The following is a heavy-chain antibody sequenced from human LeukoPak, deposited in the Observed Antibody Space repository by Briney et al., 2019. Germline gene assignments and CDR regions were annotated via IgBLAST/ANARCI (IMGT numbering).Heavy chain of an antibody. CDR3: ARAVPPKFTIFGVTGYYFDY. CDR2: IYYSGST. CDR1: GGSISSYY. D-gene: IGHD3-3*01. J-gene: IGHJ4*02. V-gene: IGHV4-59*01. Sequence: SETLSLTCTVSGGSISSYYWSWIRQPPGKGLEWIGYIYYSGSTNYNPSLKSRVTISVDTSKNQFSLKLSSVTAADTAVYYCARAVPPKFTIFGVTGYYFDYWGQGTLVTVSS.